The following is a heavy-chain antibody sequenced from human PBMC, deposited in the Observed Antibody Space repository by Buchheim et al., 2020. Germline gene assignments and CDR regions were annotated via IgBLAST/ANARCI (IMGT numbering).Heavy chain of an antibody. J-gene: IGHJ4*02. CDR1: GYTFTSYA. V-gene: IGHV7-4-1*04. D-gene: IGHD2-2*01. CDR3: AGLGYCSSTRCPPFPDFDY. CDR2: INTNTGNP. Sequence: QVQLVQSGSELKKPGASVKVSCKASGYTFTSYAMNWVRQAPGQGLEWMGWINTNTGNPTYAQGFTGRFVFSLATSVSLAFLQISSLKAEDTAVYYCAGLGYCSSTRCPPFPDFDYWGQGTL.